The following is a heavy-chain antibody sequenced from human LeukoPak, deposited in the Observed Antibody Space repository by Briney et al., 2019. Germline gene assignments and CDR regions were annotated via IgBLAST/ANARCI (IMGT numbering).Heavy chain of an antibody. CDR1: GFTFSSYW. Sequence: GGSLRLSCAASGFTFSSYWMSWVRQAPGKGLEWVANIKQDGSEKYYVDSVKGRFTISRDNAKNSLYLQMNSLRAEDTAVYYCARVAVVTPGRRAFDIWGQGTMATVSS. J-gene: IGHJ3*02. CDR3: ARVAVVTPGRRAFDI. D-gene: IGHD4-23*01. CDR2: IKQDGSEK. V-gene: IGHV3-7*01.